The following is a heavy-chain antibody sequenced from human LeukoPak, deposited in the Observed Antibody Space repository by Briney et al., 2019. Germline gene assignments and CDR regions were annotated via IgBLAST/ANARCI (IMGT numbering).Heavy chain of an antibody. CDR2: ISSSDIYI. D-gene: IGHD2-15*01. J-gene: IGHJ5*02. CDR3: ARGGSCSGGSCQTPNKSFDP. Sequence: GGSLRLSCAASGFTFSSYIMNWVHQAPGKGLEWVSSISSSDIYIYYADSVKGRFTISRENAKNTLYLQMNSLRAEDTALYYTARGGSCSGGSCQTPNKSFDPRGARNPVTVSS. V-gene: IGHV3-21*01. CDR1: GFTFSSYI.